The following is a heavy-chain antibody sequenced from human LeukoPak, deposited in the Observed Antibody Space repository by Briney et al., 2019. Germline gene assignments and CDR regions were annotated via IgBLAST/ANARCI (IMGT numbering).Heavy chain of an antibody. J-gene: IGHJ4*02. CDR1: GGSSSTYH. D-gene: IGHD2-15*01. V-gene: IGHV4-59*08. CDR2: IYYTGKT. Sequence: PSETLPLTCTVSGGSSSTYHWTWIRQPPGKGLEWIGKIYYTGKTNYNPSLKSRVTMSVDTSKNQFSLKLSSVTAADTAVYYCARHYCSGGSCYYFDYWGQGTLVTVSS. CDR3: ARHYCSGGSCYYFDY.